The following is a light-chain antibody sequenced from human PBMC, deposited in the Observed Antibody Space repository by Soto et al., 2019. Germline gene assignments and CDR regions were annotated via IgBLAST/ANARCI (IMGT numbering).Light chain of an antibody. CDR2: AAS. CDR3: QQANSSPLT. J-gene: IGKJ4*01. V-gene: IGKV1-12*01. Sequence: DIQMTQSPSSVSASVEDRDTITYRASKGISSWLAWYQQKPGQAPKLLIYAASSLQSGVPSRFSGSGSGTDFTLTISSLQPEDVATYYCQQANSSPLTFGGGTKVEIK. CDR1: KGISSW.